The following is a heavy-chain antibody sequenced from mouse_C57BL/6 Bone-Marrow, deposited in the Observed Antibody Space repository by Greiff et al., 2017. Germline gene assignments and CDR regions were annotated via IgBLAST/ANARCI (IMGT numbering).Heavy chain of an antibody. V-gene: IGHV2-5*01. Sequence: QVHVKQSGPGLVQPSQSLSITCTVSGFSLTSYGVHWVRQSPGKGLEWLGVIWRGGSTDYNAAFMSRLSITKDNSKSQVFFKMNSLQADDTAIYYCAKRDYGSSYVDWYFDVWGTGTTVTVSS. CDR2: IWRGGST. CDR3: AKRDYGSSYVDWYFDV. D-gene: IGHD1-1*01. J-gene: IGHJ1*03. CDR1: GFSLTSYG.